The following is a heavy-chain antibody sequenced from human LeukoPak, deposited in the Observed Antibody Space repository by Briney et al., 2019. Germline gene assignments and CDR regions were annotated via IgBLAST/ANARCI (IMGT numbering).Heavy chain of an antibody. D-gene: IGHD2-2*01. CDR1: GGSISSYY. CDR2: IYYSWST. CDR3: ARVCSSTSCYFGAFDI. V-gene: IGHV4-59*01. Sequence: SETLSLTCTVSGGSISSYYWSWIRQPPGKGLEWIGYIYYSWSTNYNPSLKSRVTISVDTSKNQFSLKLSSVTAADTAVYYCARVCSSTSCYFGAFDIWGQGTMVTVSS. J-gene: IGHJ3*02.